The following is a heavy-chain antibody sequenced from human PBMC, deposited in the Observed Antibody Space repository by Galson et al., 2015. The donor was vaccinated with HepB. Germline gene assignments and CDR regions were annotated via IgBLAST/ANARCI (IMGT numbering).Heavy chain of an antibody. D-gene: IGHD6-6*01. V-gene: IGHV4-30-4*01. Sequence: SLPCTVSGGSISSGDYYWSWIRQPPGKGLEWIGYIYYSGSTYYNPSLKSRVTISVDTSKNQFSLKLSSVTAADTAVYYCARGLGSSSLFDYWGQGTLVTVSS. CDR3: ARGLGSSSLFDY. CDR2: IYYSGST. CDR1: GGSISSGDYY. J-gene: IGHJ4*02.